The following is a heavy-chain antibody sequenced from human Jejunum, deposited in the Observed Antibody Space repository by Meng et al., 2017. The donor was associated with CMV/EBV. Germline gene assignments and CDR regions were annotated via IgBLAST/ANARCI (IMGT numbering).Heavy chain of an antibody. CDR1: RGKW. J-gene: IGHJ6*02. CDR3: ARIQVYSKGHYGMDV. Sequence: RGKWMPWVRKAQGKELEWVANIKQDGSEEYYVDCVKGRFTISRNNTKNSLYLQMDSLRAEDTAVYYCARIQVYSKGHYGMDVWGQGTTVTVSS. V-gene: IGHV3-7*01. CDR2: IKQDGSEE. D-gene: IGHD4-11*01.